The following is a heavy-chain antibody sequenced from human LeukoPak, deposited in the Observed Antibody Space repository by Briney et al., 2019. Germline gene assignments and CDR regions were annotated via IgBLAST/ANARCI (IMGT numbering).Heavy chain of an antibody. CDR3: ARLRRPDTATERDDAFDI. V-gene: IGHV5-51*01. Sequence: GESLKISCKGSGYSFTSYWIGWVRQMPGKGLEWMGIIYPGDSDTRYSPSFQGQVTISADKSISTAYLQWSSLKASDTAMYYCARLRRPDTATERDDAFDIWGQGTMVTVSS. CDR2: IYPGDSDT. J-gene: IGHJ3*02. D-gene: IGHD5-18*01. CDR1: GYSFTSYW.